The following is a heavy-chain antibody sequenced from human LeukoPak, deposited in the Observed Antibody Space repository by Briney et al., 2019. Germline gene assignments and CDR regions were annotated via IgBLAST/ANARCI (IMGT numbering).Heavy chain of an antibody. V-gene: IGHV3-21*01. CDR1: GFTFSSYV. D-gene: IGHD3-10*01. J-gene: IGHJ6*03. CDR2: ISSSSSYI. Sequence: GGSLRLSCAASGFTFSSYVMNWVRQAPGKGLEWVSSISSSSSYIYYTDSVKGRFTISRDNAKKSLYLQMNSLRAEDTAVYYCARVGGITLALAPSPFPDYNYYYMDVWGKGTTVTVSS. CDR3: ARVGGITLALAPSPFPDYNYYYMDV.